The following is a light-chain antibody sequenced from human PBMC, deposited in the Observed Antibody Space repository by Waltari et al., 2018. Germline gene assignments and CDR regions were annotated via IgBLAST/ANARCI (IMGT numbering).Light chain of an antibody. J-gene: IGKJ2*01. CDR1: QSVSSN. CDR2: GAS. CDR3: QQYNNWPPHT. Sequence: EIVMTQSPATLSVSIGDRATLSCSASQSVSSNLAWYQQKPGQAPRLLIYGASTRAHSIAARFSGSGSGTEFTLTISSLQSEEVAVYYCQQYNNWPPHTFGQGTKLEIK. V-gene: IGKV3D-15*01.